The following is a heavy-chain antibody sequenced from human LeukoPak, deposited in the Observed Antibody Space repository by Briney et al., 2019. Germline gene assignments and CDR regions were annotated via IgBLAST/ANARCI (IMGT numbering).Heavy chain of an antibody. CDR1: GFTLIANY. Sequence: GESLKISCAASGFTLIANYMSWVRPAPGKGLEWVSVIYSGGTTVYADSVKGRFTISRDTSKNTLSLQMNSLRVEDTAIYYCARDRIGYMDVWGKGTSVIVSS. D-gene: IGHD3-10*01. CDR2: IYSGGTT. CDR3: ARDRIGYMDV. V-gene: IGHV3-53*01. J-gene: IGHJ6*03.